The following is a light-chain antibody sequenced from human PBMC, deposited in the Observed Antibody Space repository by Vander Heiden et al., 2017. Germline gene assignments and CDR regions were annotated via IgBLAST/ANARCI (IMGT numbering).Light chain of an antibody. V-gene: IGLV6-57*01. CDR1: SGSIADNY. J-gene: IGLJ3*02. CDR2: ENN. Sequence: NFVLTQPHSLSESPGKTVTLSCTRSSGSIADNYVHWYQQRPGGSPTTVILENNHRPSGVPGRFSGSIDRSSNSASLTISGLKTEDESDYYCQSYGATNVVFGGGTKLTVL. CDR3: QSYGATNVV.